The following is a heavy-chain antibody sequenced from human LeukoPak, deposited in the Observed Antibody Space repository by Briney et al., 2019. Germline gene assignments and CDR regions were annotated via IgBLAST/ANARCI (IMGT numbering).Heavy chain of an antibody. V-gene: IGHV1-2*02. Sequence: ASVKVSCRASGYTFTGYYMHWVRQAPGQGLEWMGWINPNSGGTNYAQKFQGRVTMTRDTSISTAYMELSRLRSDDTAVYYCARGMATTDAFDIWGQGTMVTVSS. CDR2: INPNSGGT. D-gene: IGHD5-24*01. CDR1: GYTFTGYY. J-gene: IGHJ3*02. CDR3: ARGMATTDAFDI.